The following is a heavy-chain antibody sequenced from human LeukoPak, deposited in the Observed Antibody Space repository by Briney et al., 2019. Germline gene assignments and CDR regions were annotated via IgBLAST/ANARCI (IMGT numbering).Heavy chain of an antibody. CDR1: GFTFSPHA. CDR2: ISSDGSDK. D-gene: IGHD3-22*01. CDR3: AKDRTRTYYYDSSGLNWFDP. J-gene: IGHJ5*02. Sequence: GGSLRLSCAASGFTFSPHAMHWVRQAPGKGLKWVAVISSDGSDKYYADSVQGRFTISRDNSKNTLYLQMNSLRAEDTAVYYCAKDRTRTYYYDSSGLNWFDPWGQGTLVTVSS. V-gene: IGHV3-30-3*01.